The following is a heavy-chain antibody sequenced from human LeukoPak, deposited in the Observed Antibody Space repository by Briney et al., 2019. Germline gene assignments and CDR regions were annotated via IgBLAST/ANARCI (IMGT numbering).Heavy chain of an antibody. J-gene: IGHJ4*02. CDR3: ASREFRHGLQVDY. Sequence: SETLSLTCSVSGGSISSTAYHWSWFRQHARKGLERIGYIYYTWRTYYSPSVKSRVTISLDTSKNQFSLNLSSLTAADTAVYYCASREFRHGLQVDYWGQRTLVAVSS. CDR2: IYYTWRT. D-gene: IGHD3/OR15-3a*01. CDR1: GGSISSTAYH. V-gene: IGHV4-31*03.